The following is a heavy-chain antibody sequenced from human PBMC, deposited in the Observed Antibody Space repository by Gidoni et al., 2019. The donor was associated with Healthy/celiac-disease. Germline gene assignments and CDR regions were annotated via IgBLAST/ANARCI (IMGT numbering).Heavy chain of an antibody. V-gene: IGHV3-48*02. CDR1: GFTFSSYR. J-gene: IGHJ2*01. CDR2: ISSSSSTI. CDR3: ARDRSGDYVDWDFDL. D-gene: IGHD4-17*01. Sequence: EVQLVESGGGWVQPGGSLRLSCAASGFTFSSYRMNWFRQAPGKGLEWVSYISSSSSTIYYADSVKGRFTISRDNAKNSLYLQMNSLRDEDTAVYYCARDRSGDYVDWDFDLWVRGTLVTVSS.